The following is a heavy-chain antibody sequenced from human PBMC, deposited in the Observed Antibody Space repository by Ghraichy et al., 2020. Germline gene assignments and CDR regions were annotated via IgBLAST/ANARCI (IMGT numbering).Heavy chain of an antibody. CDR3: ARDIQIYSNYDKPGDV. Sequence: GGSLRLSCAASGFTFSSYSMNWVRQAPGKGLEWVSYISSSSSTIYYADSVKGRFTISRDNAKNSLYLQMNSLRDEDTAVYYCARDIQIYSNYDKPGDVWGQGTTVTVSS. D-gene: IGHD4-11*01. V-gene: IGHV3-48*02. J-gene: IGHJ6*02. CDR1: GFTFSSYS. CDR2: ISSSSSTI.